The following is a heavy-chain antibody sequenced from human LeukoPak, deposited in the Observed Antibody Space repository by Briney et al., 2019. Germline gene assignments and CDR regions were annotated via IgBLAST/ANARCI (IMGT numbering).Heavy chain of an antibody. CDR3: ARDVVVTSSPYAFDI. D-gene: IGHD2-21*02. V-gene: IGHV4-31*03. J-gene: IGHJ3*02. CDR2: ISNSGTT. CDR1: GDSVTSGGYF. Sequence: SETLSLTCTVSGDSVTSGGYFWTWIRQHPGKGLEWIGYISNSGTTSYNPSLKSRVSISVDTSNNQFSLRLSSVTAADTAVYYCARDVVVTSSPYAFDIWGQGTMVTVSS.